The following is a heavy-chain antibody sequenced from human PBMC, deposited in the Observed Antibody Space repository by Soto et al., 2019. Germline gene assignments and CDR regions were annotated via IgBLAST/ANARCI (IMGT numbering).Heavy chain of an antibody. Sequence: SETLSLTCTVSGGSISSYYWSWIRQPPGKGLEWIGSIYYSGSTYYNPSLKSRVTISVDTSKNQFSLKLSSVTAADTAVYYCARQRGVPAAMPTNHYYYYYGMDVWGQGTTVTVSS. D-gene: IGHD2-2*01. CDR2: IYYSGST. CDR3: ARQRGVPAAMPTNHYYYYYGMDV. V-gene: IGHV4-59*05. J-gene: IGHJ6*02. CDR1: GGSISSYY.